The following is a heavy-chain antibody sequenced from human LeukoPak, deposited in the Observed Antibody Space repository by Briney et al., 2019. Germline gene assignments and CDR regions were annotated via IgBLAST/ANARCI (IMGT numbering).Heavy chain of an antibody. J-gene: IGHJ2*01. D-gene: IGHD3-3*01. CDR1: GYTFSSYA. Sequence: GGSLRLSCAASGYTFSSYAMSWVRQAPGKGLEWVSAISGSGGSTYYADSVKGRFTISRDNSKNTLYLQINSLRAEDTAVYYCAKDLRGFGWYFDLWGRGTLVTVSS. CDR3: AKDLRGFGWYFDL. V-gene: IGHV3-23*01. CDR2: ISGSGGST.